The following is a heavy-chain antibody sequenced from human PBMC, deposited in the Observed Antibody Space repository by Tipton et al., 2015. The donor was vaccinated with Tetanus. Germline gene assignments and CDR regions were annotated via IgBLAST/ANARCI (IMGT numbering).Heavy chain of an antibody. V-gene: IGHV1-2*02. CDR3: ARDRGDYIYYGMDV. CDR1: GYTFTGYY. J-gene: IGHJ6*02. D-gene: IGHD3-22*01. Sequence: QLVQSGAEVKKPGASVKVSCKASGYTFTGYYIYWVRQAPGQGLEWMGWIDPNSGGTVYAQKFQGRVTRTRDTSISTAYMGLRSLRSDDTAVYYCARDRGDYIYYGMDVWGPGTTVTVS. CDR2: IDPNSGGT.